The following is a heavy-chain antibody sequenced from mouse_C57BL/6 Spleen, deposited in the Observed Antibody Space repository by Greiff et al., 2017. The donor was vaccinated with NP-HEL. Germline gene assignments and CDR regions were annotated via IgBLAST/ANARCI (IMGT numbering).Heavy chain of an antibody. CDR3: AINYGSSLYYAMDY. CDR1: GYSFTDYN. Sequence: VQLQQSGPELVKPGASVKISCKASGYSFTDYNMNWVKQSNGKSLEWIGVINPNSGTTSYNQKFKGKATLTVDQSSSTAYMQLNSLTSEDSAVYYCAINYGSSLYYAMDYWGQGTSVTVSS. J-gene: IGHJ4*01. V-gene: IGHV1-39*01. CDR2: INPNSGTT. D-gene: IGHD1-1*01.